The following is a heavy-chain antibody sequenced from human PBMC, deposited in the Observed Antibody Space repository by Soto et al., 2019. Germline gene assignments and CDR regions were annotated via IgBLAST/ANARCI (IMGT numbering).Heavy chain of an antibody. Sequence: SLRLSCTASGFTFGDYAISCVRKAPGKVLEWVSFIRSQAYGGTTEYAASVKGRLTISRDDSKSIAYLQMNSLKTEDTAVYYCTREIIAVGGSIFPFDYWGQECLV. V-gene: IGHV3-49*04. J-gene: IGHJ4*02. CDR1: GFTFGDYA. D-gene: IGHD6-19*01. CDR3: TREIIAVGGSIFPFDY. CDR2: IRSQAYGGTT.